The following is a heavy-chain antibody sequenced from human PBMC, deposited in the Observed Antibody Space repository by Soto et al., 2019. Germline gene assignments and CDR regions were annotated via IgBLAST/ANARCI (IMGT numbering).Heavy chain of an antibody. V-gene: IGHV3-30-3*01. Sequence: GSLRLSCAASGFTFDTYAMHWVRQAPGKGLEWVAVISYDGSNQFYAGSVKGRFTVSRDNSKNTLYLQMNSLRNDDTAVYYCTRGLLTDYFDYWGQGALVTVSS. J-gene: IGHJ4*02. CDR2: ISYDGSNQ. CDR3: TRGLLTDYFDY. CDR1: GFTFDTYA.